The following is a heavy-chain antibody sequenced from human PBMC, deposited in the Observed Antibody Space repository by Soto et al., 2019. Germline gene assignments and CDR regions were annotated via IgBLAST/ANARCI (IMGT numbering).Heavy chain of an antibody. CDR3: AIRVWGQQLVNFDP. CDR1: GYTFTRFN. D-gene: IGHD6-13*01. J-gene: IGHJ5*02. V-gene: IGHV1-8*01. Sequence: ASVKVSCKASGYTFTRFNMHWVRQATGQGLEWMRRMNPNRNNTGYAQKLQGRDNMTRNTSISTDYLELSSLRSEDTAVYYCAIRVWGQQLVNFDPWGQGTLVTVSS. CDR2: MNPNRNNT.